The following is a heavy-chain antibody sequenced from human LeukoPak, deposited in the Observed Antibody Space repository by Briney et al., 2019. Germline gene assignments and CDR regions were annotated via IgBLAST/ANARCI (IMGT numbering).Heavy chain of an antibody. J-gene: IGHJ6*02. CDR2: ISSLGSTI. CDR3: ARAEYDRSGSIYYYYGMDI. V-gene: IGHV3-48*01. Sequence: GGSLRLSCAASGFTFSTYSMNWVRQAPGKGLEWVSYISSLGSTIYYADSVKGRFTIFRDNSKNTLYLQMNSLRREDTAEYYCARAEYDRSGSIYYYYGMDIWGQGTTVTVSS. CDR1: GFTFSTYS. D-gene: IGHD3-22*01.